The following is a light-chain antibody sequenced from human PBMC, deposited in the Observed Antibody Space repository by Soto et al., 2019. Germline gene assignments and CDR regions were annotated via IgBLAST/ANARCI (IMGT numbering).Light chain of an antibody. V-gene: IGLV2-14*01. CDR2: DVS. Sequence: QSALTQPASVSGCPGQSITISCTGTSSDVSGDNYVSWYQQHPGKAPKLMIYDVSNRPSGVSNRFSGSKSGNTASLTISGLQAEDEADYYCSSYTSSSTLVVFGTGTKLTVL. J-gene: IGLJ1*01. CDR3: SSYTSSSTLVV. CDR1: SSDVSGDNY.